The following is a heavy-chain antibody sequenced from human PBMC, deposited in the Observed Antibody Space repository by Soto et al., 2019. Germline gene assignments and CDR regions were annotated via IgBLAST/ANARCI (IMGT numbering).Heavy chain of an antibody. J-gene: IGHJ4*02. CDR3: AKARAQYYDFWSGYPVDY. CDR1: GFTFFSYG. CDR2: MSGSGGST. V-gene: IGHV3-23*01. Sequence: GEWMRLSCSLAGFTFFSYGIIGVRGAPGKGLEWGSAMSGSGGSTYYADSVKGRFTISRDNSKNTLYLQMNSLRAEDTAVYYCAKARAQYYDFWSGYPVDYWGQRT. D-gene: IGHD3-3*01.